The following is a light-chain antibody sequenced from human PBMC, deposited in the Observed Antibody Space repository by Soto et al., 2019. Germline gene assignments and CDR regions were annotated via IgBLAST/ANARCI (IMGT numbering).Light chain of an antibody. CDR1: QRVISDY. V-gene: IGKV3-20*01. J-gene: IGKJ3*01. CDR2: GAS. CDR3: QQYGRSPLLT. Sequence: EIVWTKSTGTLSLSPGERATLSCRASQRVISDYLNWYQQKPGQAPRLLIYGASNRATGIPDRFSGSGSGTDFTLTISRLEPEDFAVYSCQQYGRSPLLTFGPGTKVDIK.